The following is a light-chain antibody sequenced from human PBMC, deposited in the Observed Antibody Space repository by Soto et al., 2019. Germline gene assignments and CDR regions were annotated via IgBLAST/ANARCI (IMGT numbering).Light chain of an antibody. Sequence: QSALTQPASVSGSPGQSITISCTGTSSDVGGYNYLSWYQHHPGKAPKLMIYDVSDRPSGVSNRFSGSKSGNTASLTISGLQTEDEADYYRSSYTSSSTRVFGTGTKLTVL. CDR1: SSDVGGYNY. J-gene: IGLJ1*01. CDR3: SSYTSSSTRV. V-gene: IGLV2-14*03. CDR2: DVS.